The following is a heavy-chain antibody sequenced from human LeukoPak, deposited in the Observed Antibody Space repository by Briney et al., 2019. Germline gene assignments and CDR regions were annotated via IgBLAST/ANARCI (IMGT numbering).Heavy chain of an antibody. J-gene: IGHJ4*02. V-gene: IGHV3-21*01. CDR2: ITTSSGYI. CDR1: GFTFSSYS. Sequence: GGSLRLSCAASGFTFSSYSLNWVRQAPGRGLEWVSSITTSSGYIYYADSVKGRFTISRDNAKNSLYLQMNSLRAEDTAVYYCARDLGGYSYGSHFDYWGQGTLVTVSS. CDR3: ARDLGGYSYGSHFDY. D-gene: IGHD5-18*01.